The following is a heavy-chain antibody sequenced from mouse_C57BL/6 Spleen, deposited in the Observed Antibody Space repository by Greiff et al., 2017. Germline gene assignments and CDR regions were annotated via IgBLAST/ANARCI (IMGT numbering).Heavy chain of an antibody. V-gene: IGHV5-17*01. CDR1: GFTFSDYG. J-gene: IGHJ4*01. D-gene: IGHD1-1*01. CDR3: ARKNYGSSSDYAMDY. Sequence: EVKLVESGGGLVKPGGSLKLSCAASGFTFSDYGMHWVRQAPEKGLAWVAYISSGSSTIYYADTVKGRFTISRDNANNTLFLQMTSLRSEDTAMYYCARKNYGSSSDYAMDYWGQGTSVTVSS. CDR2: ISSGSSTI.